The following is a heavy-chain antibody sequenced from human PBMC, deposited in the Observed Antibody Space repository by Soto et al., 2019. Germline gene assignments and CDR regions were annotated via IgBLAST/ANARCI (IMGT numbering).Heavy chain of an antibody. J-gene: IGHJ6*02. CDR1: GDSVSSNSAA. CDR2: TYYRSKWYN. CDR3: AREVSSSSVDYYYYYGMDV. V-gene: IGHV6-1*01. Sequence: SQTLSLTCAISGDSVSSNSAAWNWIRQSPSRGLEWLGRTYYRSKWYNDYAVSVKSRITINPDTSKNQFSLQLKSVTPEDTAVYYCAREVSSSSVDYYYYYGMDVWGQGTTVTVSS. D-gene: IGHD6-6*01.